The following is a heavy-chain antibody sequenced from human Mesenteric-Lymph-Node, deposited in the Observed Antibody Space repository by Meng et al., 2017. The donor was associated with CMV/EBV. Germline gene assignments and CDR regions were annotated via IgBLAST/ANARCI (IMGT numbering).Heavy chain of an antibody. CDR1: GDSINSGDYY. Sequence: SETLSLSCTVSGDSINSGDYYWSWIRQPPGKGLEWIGYIYYNGSPYYNPSLKSRVTISMDTSKNQFSLKLSSVTAADTAVYYCARIRGSSVVDYWGQGTLVTVSS. V-gene: IGHV4-30-4*08. D-gene: IGHD6-6*01. J-gene: IGHJ4*02. CDR2: IYYNGSP. CDR3: ARIRGSSVVDY.